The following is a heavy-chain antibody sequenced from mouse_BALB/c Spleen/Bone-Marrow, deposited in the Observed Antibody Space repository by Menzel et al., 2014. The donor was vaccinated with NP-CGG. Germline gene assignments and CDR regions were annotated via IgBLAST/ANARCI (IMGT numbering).Heavy chain of an antibody. V-gene: IGHV14-3*02. Sequence: EVQLQQSGAELVKPGASVKLSCTASGFNIXYTYMHWVKQRPEQGLEWIGRIDPANGNTKYDPKFQGKATITADTSSNTAYLQLSSLTSEDTAVYYCARWEYYAMDYWGQGTSVTVSS. J-gene: IGHJ4*01. CDR2: IDPANGNT. CDR1: GFNIXYTY. D-gene: IGHD4-1*01. CDR3: ARWEYYAMDY.